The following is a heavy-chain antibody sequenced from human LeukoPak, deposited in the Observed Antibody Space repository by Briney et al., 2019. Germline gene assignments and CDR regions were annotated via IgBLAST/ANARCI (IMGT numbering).Heavy chain of an antibody. V-gene: IGHV4-59*01. D-gene: IGHD3-16*01. CDR2: IFYSGRI. CDR3: ARDSWGEGDMDV. J-gene: IGHJ6*03. Sequence: PSETLSLTSTVSGGSIKNDYWGWIRQPPRKGLEYIGYIFYSGRINYNPSLKSRVSISVETSKNQFSLNLTSMTAADTAGDYCARDSWGEGDMDVWGKGSTVTVSS. CDR1: GGSIKNDY.